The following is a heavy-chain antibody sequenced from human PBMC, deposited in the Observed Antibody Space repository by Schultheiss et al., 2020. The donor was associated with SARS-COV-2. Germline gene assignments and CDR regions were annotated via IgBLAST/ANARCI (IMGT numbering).Heavy chain of an antibody. Sequence: SETLSLTCAVSGYSISSGYYWGWIRQPPGKGLEWIGYIYYSGSTNYNPSLKSRVTISVDTSKNQFSLKLSSVTAADTAVYYCARDNLYGGMDVWGQGTTVTVSS. V-gene: IGHV4-61*01. CDR3: ARDNLYGGMDV. D-gene: IGHD4-17*01. CDR1: GYSISSGYY. J-gene: IGHJ6*02. CDR2: IYYSGST.